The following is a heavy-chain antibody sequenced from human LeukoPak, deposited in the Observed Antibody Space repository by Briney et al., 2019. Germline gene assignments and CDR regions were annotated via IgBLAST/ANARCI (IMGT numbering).Heavy chain of an antibody. D-gene: IGHD5-12*01. CDR1: GFTFSTYW. CDR2: IKADGGEK. V-gene: IGHV3-7*01. Sequence: GGSLRLSCAASGFTFSTYWMNWFRQTPGKGLEWVAKIKADGGEKDHVASVKGRFTISRDNAKNSLYLQMNSLRAEDTAVYYCARDRRGSGYDYWGQGTMVTVSS. CDR3: ARDRRGSGYDY. J-gene: IGHJ4*02.